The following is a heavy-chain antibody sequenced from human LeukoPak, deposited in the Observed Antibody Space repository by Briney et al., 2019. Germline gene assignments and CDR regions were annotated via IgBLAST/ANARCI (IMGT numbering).Heavy chain of an antibody. CDR3: ARVTNYYDSSGYYGQYFDY. V-gene: IGHV3-48*04. Sequence: PGGSLRLSCAAPGFTFSSYSMNWVRQAPGKGLEWVSYISSSSSTIYYADSVKGRFTISRDNAKNSLYLQMNSLRAEDTAVYYCARVTNYYDSSGYYGQYFDYWGQGTLVTVSS. CDR1: GFTFSSYS. J-gene: IGHJ4*02. D-gene: IGHD3-22*01. CDR2: ISSSSSTI.